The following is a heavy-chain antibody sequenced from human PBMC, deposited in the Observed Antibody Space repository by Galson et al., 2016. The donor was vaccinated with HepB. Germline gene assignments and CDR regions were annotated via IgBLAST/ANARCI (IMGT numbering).Heavy chain of an antibody. J-gene: IGHJ5*02. Sequence: SVKVSCKASGGTFSSFVISWVRQAPGQGLEWMGGIVPVHGTAKYAQKFHGRVTITADESTTIAYMELSSLRSEDTAVYYCAKSLLLAETWFDPWGQGTLVSVSS. CDR2: IVPVHGTA. V-gene: IGHV1-69*13. CDR1: GGTFSSFV. D-gene: IGHD2-15*01. CDR3: AKSLLLAETWFDP.